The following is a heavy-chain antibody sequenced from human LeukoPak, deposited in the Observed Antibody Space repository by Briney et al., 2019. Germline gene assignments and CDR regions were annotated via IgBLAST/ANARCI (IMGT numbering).Heavy chain of an antibody. V-gene: IGHV4-4*07. CDR1: GGSISSYY. Sequence: SETLSLTXTVSGGSISSYYWSWIRQTAGKGLEWIGRIYTSGSTNYNPSLKSRVTMSVDTSKNQFSLKLSSVTAADTAVYYCARVSAAGFPFDYWGQGTLVTVSS. D-gene: IGHD6-13*01. J-gene: IGHJ4*02. CDR3: ARVSAAGFPFDY. CDR2: IYTSGST.